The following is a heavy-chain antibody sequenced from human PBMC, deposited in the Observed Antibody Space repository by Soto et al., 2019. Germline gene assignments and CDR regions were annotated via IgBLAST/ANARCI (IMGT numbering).Heavy chain of an antibody. Sequence: ASVKVSCKVSGYTLSELSMHWVRQAPGKGLEWMGRFDPEDGQTIYAQKFRGRVTMTGDTSADTAYMELSSLRSEDTAIYYCTRDHYDSSGYYRFDYWGQGTPVTVSS. CDR1: GYTLSELS. V-gene: IGHV1-24*01. D-gene: IGHD3-22*01. CDR3: TRDHYDSSGYYRFDY. J-gene: IGHJ4*02. CDR2: FDPEDGQT.